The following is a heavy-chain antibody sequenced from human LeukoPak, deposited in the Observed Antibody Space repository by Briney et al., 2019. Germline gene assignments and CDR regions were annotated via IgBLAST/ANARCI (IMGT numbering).Heavy chain of an antibody. J-gene: IGHJ4*02. CDR3: ARGAGYSYGLVYFDY. Sequence: ASVKVSCKASGYTFTGYYMHWVRQAPGQGLEWMGWINPNSGGTNYAQKFQGRVTMTRDTSISTAYMELSRLRSDDTAVYYCARGAGYSYGLVYFDYWGQGTLVTVSS. CDR1: GYTFTGYY. CDR2: INPNSGGT. D-gene: IGHD5-18*01. V-gene: IGHV1-2*02.